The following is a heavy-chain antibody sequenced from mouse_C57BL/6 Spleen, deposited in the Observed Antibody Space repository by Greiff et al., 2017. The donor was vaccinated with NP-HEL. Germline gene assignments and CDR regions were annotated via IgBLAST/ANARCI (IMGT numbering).Heavy chain of an antibody. D-gene: IGHD3-3*01. V-gene: IGHV1-82*01. CDR2: IYPGDGDT. CDR3: ARRGTDY. J-gene: IGHJ2*01. Sequence: QVQLQQSGPELVKPGASVKISCKASGYAFSSSWMNWVKQRPGKGLEWIGRIYPGDGDTNYNGKFKGKATLTADKSSSTAYMQLSSLTSEDYAVYFCARRGTDYWGQGTTLTVSS. CDR1: GYAFSSSW.